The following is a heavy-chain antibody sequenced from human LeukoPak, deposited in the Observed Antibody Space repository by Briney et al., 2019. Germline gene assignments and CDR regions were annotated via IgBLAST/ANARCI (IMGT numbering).Heavy chain of an antibody. Sequence: PGGSLRLSCAASGFILSSHWMHWVRQAPGKGLVWVSRISSDGSSTSYADSVKGRFTISRDNAKNTLYLQMNSLRAEDTAVYYCAKLTGTSGPPFDFWGQGTLVTVSS. V-gene: IGHV3-74*01. J-gene: IGHJ4*02. D-gene: IGHD1-7*01. CDR2: ISSDGSST. CDR1: GFILSSHW. CDR3: AKLTGTSGPPFDF.